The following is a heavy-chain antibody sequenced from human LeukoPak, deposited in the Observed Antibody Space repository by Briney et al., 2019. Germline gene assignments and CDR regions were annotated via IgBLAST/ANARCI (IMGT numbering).Heavy chain of an antibody. J-gene: IGHJ5*02. CDR3: AREGGTSIGWYSWWFDP. D-gene: IGHD6-19*01. V-gene: IGHV4-59*01. CDR2: IYYSGST. Sequence: PSETLSLTCTVSGGSISSYYWSWIRQPPGKGLEWIGYIYYSGSTNYNPSLKSRVTISVDTSKNQFSLKLSSVTAADTAVYYCAREGGTSIGWYSWWFDPWGQGTLVTVSS. CDR1: GGSISSYY.